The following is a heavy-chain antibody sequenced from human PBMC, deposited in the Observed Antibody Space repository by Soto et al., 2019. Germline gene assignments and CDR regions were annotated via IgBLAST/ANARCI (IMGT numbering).Heavy chain of an antibody. CDR2: IKSKSDGGTT. J-gene: IGHJ6*02. V-gene: IGHV3-15*01. Sequence: GGSLRLSCAASGFTFSKAWMSWVRQAPGKGLEWVGRIKSKSDGGTTDYAAPVKGRFTISRDDSKNTLYLQMNSLKIEDTDVYYCATDMTTISDLYYGMDVWGQGTTVTVSS. CDR1: GFTFSKAW. D-gene: IGHD4-4*01. CDR3: ATDMTTISDLYYGMDV.